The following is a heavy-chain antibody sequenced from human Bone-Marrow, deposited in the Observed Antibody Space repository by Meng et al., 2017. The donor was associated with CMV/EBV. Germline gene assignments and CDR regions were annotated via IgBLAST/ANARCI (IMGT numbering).Heavy chain of an antibody. CDR2: INPNGGTT. D-gene: IGHD3-3*01. J-gene: IGHJ6*02. CDR3: ASSAYDFWHGGYSGMVDYNGMDV. CDR1: GYTFTSYD. Sequence: ASVKVSCKASGYTFTSYDINWVRQATGQGLEWMGIINPNGGTTSCAEKFLGRVTMTSDTSTGTVYMEMSSLRSEDTAVYYCASSAYDFWHGGYSGMVDYNGMDVWGRGTTVTVSS. V-gene: IGHV1-46*01.